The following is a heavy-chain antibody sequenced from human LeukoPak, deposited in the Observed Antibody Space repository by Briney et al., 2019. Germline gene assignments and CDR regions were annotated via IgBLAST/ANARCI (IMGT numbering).Heavy chain of an antibody. D-gene: IGHD3-3*01. CDR3: ARRGSGYYRGQYYFDY. Sequence: SETLSLTCAVYGGSFSGYYWSWIRQPPGKGLEWIGEINHSGSTNYNPSLKSRVTISVDTSKNQFSLKLSSVTAADTAVYYCARRGSGYYRGQYYFDYWAREPWSPSPQ. CDR2: INHSGST. V-gene: IGHV4-34*01. CDR1: GGSFSGYY. J-gene: IGHJ4*02.